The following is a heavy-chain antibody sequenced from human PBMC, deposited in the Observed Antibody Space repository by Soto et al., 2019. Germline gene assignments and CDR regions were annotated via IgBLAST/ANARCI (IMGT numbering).Heavy chain of an antibody. D-gene: IGHD1-20*01. J-gene: IGHJ5*02. CDR1: GFTFSSYG. CDR2: IWYDGSNK. V-gene: IGHV3-33*01. Sequence: PVGSLRLSCAASGFTFSSYGMHWVRQAPGKGLEWVAVIWYDGSNKYYADSVKGRVTITRDTSASTAYMELSSLRSEDTAVYYCARVGISYLRWFDPWGQGTLVTVSS. CDR3: ARVGISYLRWFDP.